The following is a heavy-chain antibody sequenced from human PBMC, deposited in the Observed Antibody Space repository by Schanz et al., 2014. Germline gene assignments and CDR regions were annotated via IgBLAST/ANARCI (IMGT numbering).Heavy chain of an antibody. CDR2: ISHSGGSK. CDR3: ARDRGYCSGGSCLTFDY. D-gene: IGHD2-15*01. J-gene: IGHJ4*02. V-gene: IGHV3-23*01. CDR1: GFTFSTYA. Sequence: EVQLLDSGGGLVQPGGSLRLSCAASGFTFSTYAMSWVRQAPGKGLEWVSSISHSGGSKYYADSVKGRFTISRDNSKNTLYLQMNTLRAEDTAVYYCARDRGYCSGGSCLTFDYWGQGTLVTVSS.